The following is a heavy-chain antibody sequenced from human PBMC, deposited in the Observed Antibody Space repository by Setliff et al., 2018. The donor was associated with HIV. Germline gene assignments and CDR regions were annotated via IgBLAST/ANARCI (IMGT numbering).Heavy chain of an antibody. CDR2: VSQSGST. D-gene: IGHD2-21*01. J-gene: IGHJ5*02. CDR1: GVSINRTDHY. Sequence: PSETLSLTCSVSGVSINRTDHYWGWIRQSPGKSLERIGSVSQSGSTYYNPSLKSRITISVDRSKNLFSLKLISVTAADQGVYYCARVPVAGANWFDPWGLGTLVTVTS. V-gene: IGHV4-39*01. CDR3: ARVPVAGANWFDP.